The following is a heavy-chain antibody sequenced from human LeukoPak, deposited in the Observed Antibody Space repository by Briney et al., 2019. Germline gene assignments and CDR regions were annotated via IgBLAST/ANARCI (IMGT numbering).Heavy chain of an antibody. CDR3: AAAERKVTGSGSYYNERKGFQH. Sequence: GGSLRLSCAASGFTFSSYGMHWVRQAPGKGLEWVAFIRYDGSNKYYADSVKGRFTISRDNSKNTLYLQMNSLRAGDTAVYYCAAAERKVTGSGSYYNERKGFQHWGQGTLVTVSS. D-gene: IGHD3-10*01. CDR1: GFTFSSYG. CDR2: IRYDGSNK. V-gene: IGHV3-30*02. J-gene: IGHJ1*01.